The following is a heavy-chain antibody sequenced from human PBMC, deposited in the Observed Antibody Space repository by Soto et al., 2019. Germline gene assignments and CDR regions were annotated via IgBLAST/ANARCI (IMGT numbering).Heavy chain of an antibody. CDR1: GGSTSSEDYY. Sequence: QVQLQESGPGLVRPSQTLSLTCTVSGGSTSSEDYYWSWIRQPPGKGLEWIGYIDYSGRTYYNPSLNSRVIISLHTSKQQVYLKVTSVTAADTAVYYCAREVVLAVASYYDNFDVWGQGTTVTVSS. CDR2: IDYSGRT. CDR3: AREVVLAVASYYDNFDV. D-gene: IGHD2-2*01. V-gene: IGHV4-30-4*01. J-gene: IGHJ6*02.